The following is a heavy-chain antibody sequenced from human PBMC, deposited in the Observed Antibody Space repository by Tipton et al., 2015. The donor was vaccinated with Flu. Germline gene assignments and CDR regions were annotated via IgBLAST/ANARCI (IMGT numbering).Heavy chain of an antibody. V-gene: IGHV4-4*07. CDR2: MYTSGST. CDR1: GGSIRSYY. J-gene: IGHJ6*02. D-gene: IGHD3-10*01. Sequence: LRLSCTVSGGSIRSYYWSWIRQPAGKGLEWIGRMYTSGSTNDNPSLKSRVTMSLDTSKNQFSLKLTSVTAADTAVYYCAREMYGSGSWGGYYYYGMDVWAQGTAVTFSS. CDR3: AREMYGSGSWGGYYYYGMDV.